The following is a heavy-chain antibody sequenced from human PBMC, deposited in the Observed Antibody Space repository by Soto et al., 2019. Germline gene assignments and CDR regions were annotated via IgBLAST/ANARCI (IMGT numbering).Heavy chain of an antibody. D-gene: IGHD6-13*01. Sequence: QVQLQESGPGLVKPSGTLSLPCAVSSGSISSSNWWSWVRQPPGKGLEWIGEIYHSGSTNYIPSLKSRVTISVDKSKNQFSLKLSSVTAADTAVYYCARAPVAAAGKFDYCGQGTLVTVSS. J-gene: IGHJ4*02. CDR3: ARAPVAAAGKFDY. CDR2: IYHSGST. CDR1: SGSISSSNW. V-gene: IGHV4-4*02.